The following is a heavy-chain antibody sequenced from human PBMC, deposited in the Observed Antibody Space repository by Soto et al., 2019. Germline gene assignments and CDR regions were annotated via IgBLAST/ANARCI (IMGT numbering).Heavy chain of an antibody. CDR1: GFTFSDHY. CDR3: AREDGIAVAGTWIDY. D-gene: IGHD6-19*01. CDR2: TRNKANSYTT. J-gene: IGHJ4*02. Sequence: GGSLRLSCAASGFTFSDHYMDWVRQAPGKGLEWVGRTRNKANSYTTEYAASVKGRFTISRDDSKNSLYLQMNSLKTEDTAVYYCAREDGIAVAGTWIDYWGQGTLVTVSS. V-gene: IGHV3-72*01.